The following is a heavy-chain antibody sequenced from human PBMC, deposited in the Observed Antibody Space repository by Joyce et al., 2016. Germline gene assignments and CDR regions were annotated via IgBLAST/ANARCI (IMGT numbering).Heavy chain of an antibody. CDR1: GLAFSKAF. V-gene: IGHV3-15*01. J-gene: IGHJ5*01. D-gene: IGHD2-8*02. Sequence: EVQVVESGGGLVKPGGSLRLTCEVSGLAFSKAFMDWVRQAPGKGLEWVGRIKPIAYGATTDYSASVRGRVSLSRDDAKNTLYLQMDSLKIEDTALYYCTTEGTLVESGGFESWGQGTLVTVSS. CDR2: IKPIAYGATT. CDR3: TTEGTLVESGGFES.